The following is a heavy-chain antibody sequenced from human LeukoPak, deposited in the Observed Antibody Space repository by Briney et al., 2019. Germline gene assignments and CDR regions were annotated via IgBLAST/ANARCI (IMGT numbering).Heavy chain of an antibody. Sequence: GGSLRLSCAASGFTFSNYWMHWVRQAPGKGLEWVSRINSDGSNKTYVDSVKGRFTISRDNAKNTLYLQMSSLRVGDTAVYYCARSDYGDNYWGQGILVTVSS. V-gene: IGHV3-74*01. CDR1: GFTFSNYW. J-gene: IGHJ4*02. CDR2: INSDGSNK. D-gene: IGHD4-17*01. CDR3: ARSDYGDNY.